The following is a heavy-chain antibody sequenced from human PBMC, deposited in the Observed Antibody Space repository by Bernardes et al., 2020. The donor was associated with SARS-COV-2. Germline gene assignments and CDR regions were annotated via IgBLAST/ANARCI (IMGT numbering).Heavy chain of an antibody. CDR1: GFTFSYYY. V-gene: IGHV3-11*01. J-gene: IGHJ4*02. Sequence: GGSLRLSCAASGFTFSYYYMSWIRLAPGKGLEWIAHISDSGSSIVYADSVRGRFTVSRDNANRSLHLQMSSLTAEDTAVYYCARHWEYSGKYFDCWGQGTLVTVSS. D-gene: IGHD6-6*01. CDR2: ISDSGSSI. CDR3: ARHWEYSGKYFDC.